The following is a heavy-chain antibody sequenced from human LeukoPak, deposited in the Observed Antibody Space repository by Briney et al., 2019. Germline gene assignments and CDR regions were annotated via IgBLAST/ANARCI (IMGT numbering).Heavy chain of an antibody. D-gene: IGHD1-1*01. J-gene: IGHJ4*01. Sequence: ASVKVSCKTSGYTFSNYGISWVRQAPGQGLEWMGWITAYNGNGLYAQRFQGRITLTTDTSTSTSYMELRSLEYDDTAIYYCARDNDKVVDHWGQGTLVTVSS. CDR1: GYTFSNYG. V-gene: IGHV1-18*01. CDR3: ARDNDKVVDH. CDR2: ITAYNGNG.